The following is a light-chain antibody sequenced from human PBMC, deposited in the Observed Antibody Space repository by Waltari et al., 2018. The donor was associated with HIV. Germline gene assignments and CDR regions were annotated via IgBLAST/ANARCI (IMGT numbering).Light chain of an antibody. V-gene: IGKV2-28*01. Sequence: DIVMTQSPVSLFVTPGEPASISCTSSQSLLRSNGYIYLDWYLQQPGQPPQLLIYLGSNRASGVPDRFSASGSATDFTLIISRVEAEDVGIYYCMQALETPLTFGGGTKVQIK. CDR3: MQALETPLT. CDR1: QSLLRSNGYIY. CDR2: LGS. J-gene: IGKJ4*01.